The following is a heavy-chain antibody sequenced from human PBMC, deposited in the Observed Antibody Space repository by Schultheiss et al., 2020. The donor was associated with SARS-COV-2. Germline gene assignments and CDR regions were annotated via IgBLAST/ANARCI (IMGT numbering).Heavy chain of an antibody. J-gene: IGHJ5*02. CDR3: ARGGSTSQRITGFDP. CDR2: ISHSGYI. D-gene: IGHD3-10*01. CDR1: GVSISSYC. Sequence: SQTLSLTCTVSGVSISSYCWNWIRQSPGKGLEWIGFISHSGYINYNPSLKSRLTISVDTSNTKFSLKLSSVTAADTAVYYCARGGSTSQRITGFDPWGQGTLVTVSS. V-gene: IGHV4-59*08.